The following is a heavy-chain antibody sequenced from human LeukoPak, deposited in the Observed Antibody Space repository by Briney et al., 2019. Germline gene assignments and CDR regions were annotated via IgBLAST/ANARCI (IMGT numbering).Heavy chain of an antibody. CDR1: GFTFGSYG. V-gene: IGHV3-30*18. J-gene: IGHJ5*02. CDR2: ISYDGSNK. D-gene: IGHD3-22*01. Sequence: PGRSLRLSCAASGFTFGSYGMHWVRQAPGKGLEWVAVISYDGSNKYYADSVKGRFTISRDNSKNTLYLQMNSLRAEDTAVYYCTKHQFYYDRGGFDPWGQGTLVTVSS. CDR3: TKHQFYYDRGGFDP.